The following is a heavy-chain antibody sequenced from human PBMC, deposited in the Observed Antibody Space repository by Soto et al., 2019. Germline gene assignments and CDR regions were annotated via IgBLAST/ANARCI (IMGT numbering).Heavy chain of an antibody. J-gene: IGHJ4*02. CDR1: GGSINNYY. CDR3: TRSHYFDY. Sequence: PSETLSLTCTVSGGSINNYYWSWIRQPPWKGLEWIGHVYYSGSTHYNPSLKSRVTMSVDASRNLFSLKLSSVTAAGTAVYFCTRSHYFDYWGQGALVTVS. CDR2: VYYSGST. V-gene: IGHV4-59*08.